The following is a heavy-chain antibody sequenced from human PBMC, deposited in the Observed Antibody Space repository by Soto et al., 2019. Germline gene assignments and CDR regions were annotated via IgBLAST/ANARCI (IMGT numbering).Heavy chain of an antibody. CDR3: ARDVVAAAGRRWFDP. CDR2: ISAYNGNT. CDR1: GYTFTSYG. J-gene: IGHJ5*02. V-gene: IGHV1-18*01. Sequence: DSVQICCKASGYTFTSYGISWVRQAPGQGLEWMGWISAYNGNTNYAQKLQGRVTMTTDTSTSTAYMELRSLRSDDTAVYYCARDVVAAAGRRWFDPWGQGTLVTVSS. D-gene: IGHD6-13*01.